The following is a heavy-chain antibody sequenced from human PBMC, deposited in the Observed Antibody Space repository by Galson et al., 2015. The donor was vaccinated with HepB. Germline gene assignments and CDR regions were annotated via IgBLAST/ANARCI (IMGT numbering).Heavy chain of an antibody. CDR1: GDSVSGNSAA. CDR3: ARGDSGFDS. Sequence: CAISGDSVSGNSAAWNWIWQSPSRGLEWLGRTYYRSKWYNDYAVSVESRITINSDTSKNQFSLQLNSVTPEDTAVYYCARGDSGFDSWGQGTLVTVSS. J-gene: IGHJ4*02. V-gene: IGHV6-1*01. CDR2: TYYRSKWYN. D-gene: IGHD1-26*01.